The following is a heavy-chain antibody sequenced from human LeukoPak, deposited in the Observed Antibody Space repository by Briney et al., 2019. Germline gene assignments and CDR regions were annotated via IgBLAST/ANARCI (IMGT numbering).Heavy chain of an antibody. CDR2: IYSGGST. CDR3: ARDLRGGWYNYLGAFDI. Sequence: GGSLRLSCAASGFTFSSYAMSWVRQAPGKGLEWVSVIYSGGSTYYADSVKGRFTISRDNSKNTLYLQMNSLRAEDTAVYYCARDLRGGWYNYLGAFDIWGQGTMVTVSS. J-gene: IGHJ3*02. CDR1: GFTFSSYA. D-gene: IGHD6-19*01. V-gene: IGHV3-53*01.